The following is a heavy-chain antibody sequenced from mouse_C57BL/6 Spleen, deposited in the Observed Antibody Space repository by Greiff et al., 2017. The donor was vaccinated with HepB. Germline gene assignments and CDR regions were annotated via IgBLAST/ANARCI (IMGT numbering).Heavy chain of an antibody. CDR3: AKPICYSNRGIAGFAY. Sequence: EVKLVESGGGLVQPGGSLKLSCAASGFTFSDYYMYWVRQTPEKRLEWVAYISNGGGSTYYPDTVKGRFTIARDNAKNTLYLQMSRLKSEDTAMYYCAKPICYSNRGIAGFAYWGQGTLVTVSA. J-gene: IGHJ3*01. V-gene: IGHV5-12*01. CDR1: GFTFSDYY. CDR2: ISNGGGST. D-gene: IGHD2-5*01.